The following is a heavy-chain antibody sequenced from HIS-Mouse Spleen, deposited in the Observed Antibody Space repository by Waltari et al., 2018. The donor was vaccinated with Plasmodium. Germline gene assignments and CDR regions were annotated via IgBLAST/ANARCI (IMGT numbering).Heavy chain of an antibody. CDR3: ASSWYWYFDL. Sequence: EVQLVKSGGGLVQPGGSLRPSCPASGFTFSSYWMSWVRPAPGKGLEWVANIKQDGSEKYYVDSVKGRFTISRDNAKNSLYLQMNSLRAEDTAVYYCASSWYWYFDLWGRGTLVTVSS. V-gene: IGHV3-7*01. CDR2: IKQDGSEK. CDR1: GFTFSSYW. D-gene: IGHD6-13*01. J-gene: IGHJ2*01.